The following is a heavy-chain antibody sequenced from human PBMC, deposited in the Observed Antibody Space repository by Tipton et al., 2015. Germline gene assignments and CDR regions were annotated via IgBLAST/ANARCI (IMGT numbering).Heavy chain of an antibody. CDR1: SDSLNKYY. J-gene: IGHJ4*02. CDR2: IPYSGGT. V-gene: IGHV4-59*01. CDR3: ARARGRHGGLFDS. Sequence: GSLRLSCTVSSDSLNKYYWSWIRQPPGKELQWIGYIPYSGGTDYNPSLESRVSMSVDTSKTQFSLEMRSVTAADTAVYYCARARGRHGGLFDSWGQGTLVTVSS. D-gene: IGHD4-23*01.